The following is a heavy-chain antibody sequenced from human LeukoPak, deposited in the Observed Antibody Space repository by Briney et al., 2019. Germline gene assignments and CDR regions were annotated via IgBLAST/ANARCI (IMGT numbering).Heavy chain of an antibody. Sequence: PGGSLRLSCAASGFTFSSYGMHWVRQAPGKGLEWVAFIRYDGSNKYYADSVKGRFTISRDNSKNTLYLQMNSLRAEDTAVYYCAKDKMQIQLWLPYFDYWGQGTLVTVSS. V-gene: IGHV3-30*02. J-gene: IGHJ4*02. CDR3: AKDKMQIQLWLPYFDY. D-gene: IGHD5-18*01. CDR2: IRYDGSNK. CDR1: GFTFSSYG.